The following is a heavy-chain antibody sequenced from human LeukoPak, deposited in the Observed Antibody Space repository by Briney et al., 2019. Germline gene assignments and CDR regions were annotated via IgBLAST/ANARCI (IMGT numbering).Heavy chain of an antibody. CDR3: ARGPFTAMVTFDY. Sequence: SVKVSCKASGGTFSSYAISWVRQAPGQGLEWMGRVIPILGIANYAQKFQGRVTITADKSTSTAYMELSSLRSEDTAVYYCARGPFTAMVTFDYWGQGTLVTVSS. J-gene: IGHJ4*02. D-gene: IGHD5-18*01. CDR2: VIPILGIA. CDR1: GGTFSSYA. V-gene: IGHV1-69*04.